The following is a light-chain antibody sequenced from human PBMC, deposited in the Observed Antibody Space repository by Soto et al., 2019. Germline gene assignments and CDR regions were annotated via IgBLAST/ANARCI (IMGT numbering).Light chain of an antibody. J-gene: IGLJ2*01. CDR2: SDN. CDR1: NIGSKA. Sequence: SYVVTQPPSVSVAPEKTATITCEGENIGSKAVHWYQQRPGQAPVLVIYSDNVRPSGIPERFSGSNSGNTATLAISRVEAGDEADFYCQVWDGRNDHVVFGGGTKVTVL. CDR3: QVWDGRNDHVV. V-gene: IGLV3-21*04.